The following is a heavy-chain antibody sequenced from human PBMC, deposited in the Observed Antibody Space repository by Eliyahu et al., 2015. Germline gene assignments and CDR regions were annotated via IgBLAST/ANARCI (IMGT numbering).Heavy chain of an antibody. CDR1: GGSFSGYY. J-gene: IGHJ5*02. CDR3: ARQTTVTGNWFDP. CDR2: INHSGST. D-gene: IGHD4-17*01. V-gene: IGHV4-34*01. Sequence: QVQLQQWGAGLLKPSETLSLTCAVYGGSFSGYYWSWIRQPPGKGLEWIGEINHSGSTNYNPSLKSRVTISVDTSKNQFSLKLSSVTAADTAVYYCARQTTVTGNWFDPWGQGTLVTVSS.